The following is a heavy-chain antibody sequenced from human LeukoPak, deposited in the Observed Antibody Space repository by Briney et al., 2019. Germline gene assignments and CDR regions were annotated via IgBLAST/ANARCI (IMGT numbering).Heavy chain of an antibody. CDR2: ISGSGDNT. V-gene: IGHV3-23*01. J-gene: IGHJ4*02. D-gene: IGHD3-22*01. Sequence: GGSLRLSCAASGFTFSSYAMSWVRQDPGKGLEWVSGISGSGDNTYYADSVKGRFTISRDNSKNTLYVQVNSLGTEDTAAYYCAKGSYYDSSGSFYFDYWGQGTLVTVSS. CDR1: GFTFSSYA. CDR3: AKGSYYDSSGSFYFDY.